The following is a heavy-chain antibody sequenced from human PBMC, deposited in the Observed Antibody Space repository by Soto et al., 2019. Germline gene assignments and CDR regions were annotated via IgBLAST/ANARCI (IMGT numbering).Heavy chain of an antibody. D-gene: IGHD6-13*01. Sequence: PGGSLRLSCAASGFTFDDYAMHWVRQAPGKGLEWVSGISWNSGSIGYADSVKGRFTISRDNAKNSLYLQMNSLRAEDTALYYCAKDFGSSWYYFEYWGQGTLVTVSS. J-gene: IGHJ4*02. CDR3: AKDFGSSWYYFEY. V-gene: IGHV3-9*01. CDR2: ISWNSGSI. CDR1: GFTFDDYA.